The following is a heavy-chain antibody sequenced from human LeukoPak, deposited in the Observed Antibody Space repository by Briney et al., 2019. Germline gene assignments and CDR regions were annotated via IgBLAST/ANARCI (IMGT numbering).Heavy chain of an antibody. CDR2: IIPIFGTA. Sequence: GASVKVSCKASGGTFSSYAISWVRQAPGQGLEWMGGIIPIFGTANYAQKFQGRVTITADESTSTAYMELSSLRSEDTAVYYCARGLGADNFDCYYGMDVWGQGTTVTVSS. V-gene: IGHV1-69*13. CDR3: ARGLGADNFDCYYGMDV. CDR1: GGTFSSYA. D-gene: IGHD1-26*01. J-gene: IGHJ6*02.